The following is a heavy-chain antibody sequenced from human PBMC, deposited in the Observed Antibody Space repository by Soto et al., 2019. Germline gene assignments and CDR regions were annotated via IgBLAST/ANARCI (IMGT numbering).Heavy chain of an antibody. Sequence: GGSLRLSCAASGFTFSNYAMNWVRQAPGKGLEWVSVISGSGGGAYYADSVQGRFTISRDNSKNTLYLQMNSLRAEDTAIYYCVREGGGWYSRGSFDFWGRGTMVTVSS. CDR1: GFTFSNYA. CDR2: ISGSGGGA. CDR3: VREGGGWYSRGSFDF. V-gene: IGHV3-23*01. D-gene: IGHD6-19*01. J-gene: IGHJ3*01.